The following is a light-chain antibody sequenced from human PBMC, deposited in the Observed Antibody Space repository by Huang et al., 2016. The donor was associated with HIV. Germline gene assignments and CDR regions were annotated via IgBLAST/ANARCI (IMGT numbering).Light chain of an antibody. CDR3: QQYDDWPRGFT. V-gene: IGKV3-15*01. Sequence: EIVMTQSPVTLSVSPGERATLSCRASQSVDSNLAWYQHRPGQAPRRLVHGASPRATGIPARFSGSGSGTEFSLTISSLQSEDFAIYYCQQYDDWPRGFTFGPGTKVDIK. CDR1: QSVDSN. CDR2: GAS. J-gene: IGKJ3*01.